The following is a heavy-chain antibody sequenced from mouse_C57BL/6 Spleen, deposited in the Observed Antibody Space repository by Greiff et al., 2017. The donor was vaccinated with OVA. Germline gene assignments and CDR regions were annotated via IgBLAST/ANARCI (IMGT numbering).Heavy chain of an antibody. CDR1: GFTFSDYG. J-gene: IGHJ4*01. CDR2: ISSGSSTI. CDR3: ARPGWDDYAMDY. D-gene: IGHD4-1*01. Sequence: EVHLVESGGGLVKPGGSLKLSCAASGFTFSDYGMHWVRQAPEKGLEWVAYISSGSSTIYYADTVKGRFTISRDNAKNTLFLQMTSLRSEDTAMYYCARPGWDDYAMDYWGQGTSVTVSS. V-gene: IGHV5-17*01.